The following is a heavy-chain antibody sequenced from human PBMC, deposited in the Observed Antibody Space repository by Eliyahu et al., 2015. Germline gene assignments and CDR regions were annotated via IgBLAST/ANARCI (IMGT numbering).Heavy chain of an antibody. CDR2: INHSGST. CDR1: GGSFSGYX. D-gene: IGHD6-6*01. CDR3: ASSEAARYYYGMDV. Sequence: QVQLQQWGAGLLKPSETLSLTCAVXGGSFSGYXWSWIRQPPGKGLEWIGEINHSGSTNYNPSLKSRVTISVDTSKNQFSLKLSSVTAADTAVYYCASSEAARYYYGMDVWGQGTTVTVSS. J-gene: IGHJ6*02. V-gene: IGHV4-34*01.